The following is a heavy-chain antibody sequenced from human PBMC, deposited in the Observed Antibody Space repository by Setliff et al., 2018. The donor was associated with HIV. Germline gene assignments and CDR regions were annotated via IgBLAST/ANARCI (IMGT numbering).Heavy chain of an antibody. D-gene: IGHD1-26*01. J-gene: IGHJ5*02. Sequence: PGGSLRLSCAASGFTFSSYWVHWVRQAPGKGLMWVSNISPDGSSAGYADSVKGRFTISRDNAKNTLYLQMNSLRAEDTAVYYCAGYSTSSAQFDPWGQGTLVTVPQ. CDR3: AGYSTSSAQFDP. CDR2: ISPDGSSA. V-gene: IGHV3-74*01. CDR1: GFTFSSYW.